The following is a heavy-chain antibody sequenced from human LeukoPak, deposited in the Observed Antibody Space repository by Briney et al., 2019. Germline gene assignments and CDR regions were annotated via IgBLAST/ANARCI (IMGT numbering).Heavy chain of an antibody. J-gene: IGHJ4*02. CDR1: GFTFSQFA. CDR3: TREDRGDYYGSGSSDY. Sequence: PGGSLRLSCAASGFTFSQFAVHWVRQAPGKGLEWVADISHDGRNTYYADSVKGRFTISRDNSKNTLYLQMNSLKTEDTAVYYCTREDRGDYYGSGSSDYWGQGTLVTVSS. V-gene: IGHV3-30*04. D-gene: IGHD3-10*01. CDR2: ISHDGRNT.